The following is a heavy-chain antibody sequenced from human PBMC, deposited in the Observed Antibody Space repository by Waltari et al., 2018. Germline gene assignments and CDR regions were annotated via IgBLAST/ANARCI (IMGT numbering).Heavy chain of an antibody. CDR3: ARVAVTTPWYFDL. V-gene: IGHV3-74*01. J-gene: IGHJ2*01. CDR2: INSAGSTT. CDR1: GFNFRWYR. Sequence: GQPVGVGGRFGQAGGVLGIFWSSPGFNFRWYRMHWVRQAPGKGLGWVSRINSAGSTTTYTDSVKGRFTISRDNAKNTLYLQMNSLRAEDTAVYYCARVAVTTPWYFDLWGRGTLVTVSS. D-gene: IGHD2-21*02.